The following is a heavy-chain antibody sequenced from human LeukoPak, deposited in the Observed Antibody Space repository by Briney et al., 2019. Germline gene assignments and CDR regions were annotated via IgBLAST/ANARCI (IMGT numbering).Heavy chain of an antibody. CDR2: IYYSGST. V-gene: IGHV4-39*01. J-gene: IGHJ4*02. Sequence: PSETLSLTCTVSGDSISSYYWGWIRQPPGKGLEWIGSIYYSGSTYYNPSLKSRVTISVDTSKNQFSLKLSSVTAADTAVYYCVGGLQSKYNYWGQGTLVTVSS. CDR3: VGGLQSKYNY. CDR1: GDSISSYY. D-gene: IGHD4-11*01.